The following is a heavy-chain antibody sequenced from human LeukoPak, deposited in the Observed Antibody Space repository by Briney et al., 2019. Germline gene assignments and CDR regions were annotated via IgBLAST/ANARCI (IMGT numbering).Heavy chain of an antibody. CDR2: ISGSGGST. V-gene: IGHV3-23*01. Sequence: SGGSLRLSCAASGFTFSSYAMSWVRQAPGKGLEWVSAISGSGGSTHYADSVKGRFTISRDNSKNTLYLQMNSLRAEDTAVYYCAKAPYVVPAAPDAFDIWGQGSMVTVSS. CDR3: AKAPYVVPAAPDAFDI. CDR1: GFTFSSYA. J-gene: IGHJ3*02. D-gene: IGHD2-2*01.